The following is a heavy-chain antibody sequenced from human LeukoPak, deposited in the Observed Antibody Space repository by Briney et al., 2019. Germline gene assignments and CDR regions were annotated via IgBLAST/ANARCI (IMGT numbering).Heavy chain of an antibody. Sequence: GASVKVSCKASGYTFTSYGISWVRQAPGQGLEWMGWISAYNGNTNYAQKLQGRVTMTTDTSTSTAYMELRSLRSDDTAVYYCARDAEVEAAVGAFDIWGQGTMVTVSS. CDR3: ARDAEVEAAVGAFDI. CDR1: GYTFTSYG. V-gene: IGHV1-18*01. J-gene: IGHJ3*02. CDR2: ISAYNGNT. D-gene: IGHD5-24*01.